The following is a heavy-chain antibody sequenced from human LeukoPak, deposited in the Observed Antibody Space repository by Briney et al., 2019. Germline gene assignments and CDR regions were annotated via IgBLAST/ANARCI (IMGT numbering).Heavy chain of an antibody. J-gene: IGHJ6*02. Sequence: PSETLSLTCAVYGGSFSGYYWSWIRQPPGKGLEWIGEINHSGSTNYNPSLKSRVTISVDTSKNQFSLKLSSVTAADTAVYYCARGPSPRITIFGVVIISQHGMDVWGQGTTVTVSS. CDR2: INHSGST. CDR3: ARGPSPRITIFGVVIISQHGMDV. V-gene: IGHV4-34*01. CDR1: GGSFSGYY. D-gene: IGHD3-3*01.